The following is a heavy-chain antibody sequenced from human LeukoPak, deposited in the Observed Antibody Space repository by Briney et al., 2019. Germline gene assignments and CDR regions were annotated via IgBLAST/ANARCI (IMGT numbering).Heavy chain of an antibody. CDR1: GFTLSSYW. CDR3: ARDSTQYDNGVYFDVHDI. J-gene: IGHJ3*02. CDR2: IRRDGTQE. Sequence: GGSLRLSCAASGFTLSSYWMTWVRQAPGKGLEWVANIRRDGTQEHYVDSVEGRFTISRDNAKNSLFLQMNSLRAEDTAVYYCARDSTQYDNGVYFDVHDIWGQGTMVTVSS. V-gene: IGHV3-7*01. D-gene: IGHD2-8*01.